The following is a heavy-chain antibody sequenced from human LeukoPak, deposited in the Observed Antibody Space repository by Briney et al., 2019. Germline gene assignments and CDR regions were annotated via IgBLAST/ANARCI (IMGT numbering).Heavy chain of an antibody. CDR3: AKVRTQLALYYLDY. Sequence: PGGSLRLSCAASGFTFSTYAMSWVRQAPRKGLEWVSGVSGSGASTTYADSVKGRFPISRANSKTTLYLQMNSLRAEDTAIYYCAKVRTQLALYYLDYWGQGTLVTVSS. D-gene: IGHD6-13*01. V-gene: IGHV3-23*01. CDR2: VSGSGAST. J-gene: IGHJ4*02. CDR1: GFTFSTYA.